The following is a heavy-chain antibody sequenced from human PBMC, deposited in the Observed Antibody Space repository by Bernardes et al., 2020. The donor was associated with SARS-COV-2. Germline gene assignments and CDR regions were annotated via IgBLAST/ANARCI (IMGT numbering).Heavy chain of an antibody. V-gene: IGHV3-23*01. D-gene: IGHD3-22*01. J-gene: IGHJ4*02. CDR1: GFTFPSYA. Sequence: GGSLRLSCAASGFTFPSYAMTWVRQAPGKGLERVSAISGSGSSTYYADSVKGRFTISRDNSKNTLYLQMNSLRVEDTAVYFCAKNSYDNSGYTDYWGQGTLVTVSS. CDR2: ISGSGSST. CDR3: AKNSYDNSGYTDY.